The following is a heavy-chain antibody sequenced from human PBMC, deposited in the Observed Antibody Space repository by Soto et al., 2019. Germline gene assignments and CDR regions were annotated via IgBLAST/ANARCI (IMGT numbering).Heavy chain of an antibody. J-gene: IGHJ6*02. CDR1: GYTFTSYS. D-gene: IGHD5-12*01. Sequence: QVQLVQSGAEVKKPGASVKVSCKASGYTFTSYSISWVRQAPGQGLEWMGWIRGDTGHTNYAQKFQGRVTMTTDTSTSTAYMELRRLRFDDTAVYSCARRWLRFRSRYNGMDVWGQGSTVIVSS. V-gene: IGHV1-18*04. CDR3: ARRWLRFRSRYNGMDV. CDR2: IRGDTGHT.